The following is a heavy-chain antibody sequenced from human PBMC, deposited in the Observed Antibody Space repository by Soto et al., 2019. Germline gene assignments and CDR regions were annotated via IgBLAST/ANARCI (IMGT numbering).Heavy chain of an antibody. D-gene: IGHD3-22*01. CDR3: ARSITMIVVGAFDI. V-gene: IGHV1-18*01. CDR1: GYTFTSYG. Sequence: GASVKVSCKASGYTFTSYGISWVRQAPGQGLEWMGWISAYNGNTNYAQKLQGRVTMTTDTSTSTAYMELRSLRSDDTAVYYCARSITMIVVGAFDIWSQGTMVTVAS. J-gene: IGHJ3*02. CDR2: ISAYNGNT.